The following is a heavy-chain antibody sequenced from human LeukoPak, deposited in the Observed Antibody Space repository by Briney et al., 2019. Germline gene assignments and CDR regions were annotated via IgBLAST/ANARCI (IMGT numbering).Heavy chain of an antibody. CDR2: FDPEDGET. V-gene: IGHV1-24*01. CDR1: GYALTELS. CDR3: ATDYYYDSSGYYVF. Sequence: ASVKVSCKVSGYALTELSMHWVRQAPGKGLEWMGGFDPEDGETIYAQKFQGRVTMTKDTSTDTAYMELSSLRSEDTAVYYCATDYYYDSSGYYVFWGQGTLVTVSS. D-gene: IGHD3-22*01. J-gene: IGHJ4*02.